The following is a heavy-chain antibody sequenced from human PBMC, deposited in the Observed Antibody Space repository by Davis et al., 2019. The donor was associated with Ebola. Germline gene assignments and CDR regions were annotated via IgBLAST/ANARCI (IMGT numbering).Heavy chain of an antibody. CDR1: GFTFDDYA. Sequence: GESLKISCAASGFTFDDYAMHWVRQAPGKGLEWVSLISGDGGSTYYTDSVKGRFTISRDNSKNTLYLQMNSLRAEDTAVYSCAKRSASGTYYFDYWGQGTLVTVSS. CDR2: ISGDGGST. CDR3: AKRSASGTYYFDY. J-gene: IGHJ4*02. V-gene: IGHV3-43*02. D-gene: IGHD1-26*01.